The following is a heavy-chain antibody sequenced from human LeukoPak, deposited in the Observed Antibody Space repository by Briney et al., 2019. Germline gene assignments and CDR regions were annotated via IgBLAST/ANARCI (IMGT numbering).Heavy chain of an antibody. CDR1: GFSISSYY. CDR2: IYYSGST. CDR3: ARDRSMVRGGYYYGIDV. J-gene: IGHJ6*02. D-gene: IGHD3-10*01. Sequence: PSETLSLTCTVSGFSISSYYWSWIRQPPGKGLEWIWYIYYSGSTNYNTYLESRVTISVDTSKNQFSLKLSSVTGAETAVYYCARDRSMVRGGYYYGIDVWGQGTPVTVSS. V-gene: IGHV4-59*01.